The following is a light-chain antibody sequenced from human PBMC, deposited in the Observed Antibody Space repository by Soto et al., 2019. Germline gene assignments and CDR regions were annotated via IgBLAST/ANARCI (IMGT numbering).Light chain of an antibody. Sequence: QSVLTQPPSVSAAPGQKVTISCSGSSSNIGNNYVSWYQQLPGTAPKLLIYDNNKRPSGIPDRFSGSNSGTSATLGITGLQTGDEADYYCGKWDSSLSAGVVFGGGTKLTVL. CDR1: SSNIGNNY. J-gene: IGLJ3*02. CDR3: GKWDSSLSAGVV. V-gene: IGLV1-51*01. CDR2: DNN.